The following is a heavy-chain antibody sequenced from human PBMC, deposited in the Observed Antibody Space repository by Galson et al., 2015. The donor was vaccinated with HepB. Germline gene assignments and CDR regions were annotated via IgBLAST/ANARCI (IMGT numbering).Heavy chain of an antibody. V-gene: IGHV3-15*01. CDR1: GFTFSNAW. Sequence: SLRLSCAASGFTFSNAWMSWVRQAPGKGLGWVGRIKSKTDGGTTDYAAPVKGRFTISRDDSKNTLYLQMNSLKTEDTAVYYCTTDAPWGLEVDYWGQGTLVTVSS. J-gene: IGHJ4*02. CDR3: TTDAPWGLEVDY. CDR2: IKSKTDGGTT. D-gene: IGHD1-26*01.